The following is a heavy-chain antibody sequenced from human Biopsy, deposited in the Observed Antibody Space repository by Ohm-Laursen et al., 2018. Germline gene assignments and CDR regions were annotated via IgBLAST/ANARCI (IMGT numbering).Heavy chain of an antibody. J-gene: IGHJ4*02. CDR2: LFTSGNT. D-gene: IGHD3-10*01. CDR1: GGSINSYY. V-gene: IGHV4-4*07. Sequence: SETLSLTCTVSGGSINSYYWSWMRQPAGKGLEWIGHLFTSGNTNYSPSLNNRVTMSVDTSKNQFPLRLTSVTAADTAVYYCVRGSSGSFPFDYWGPGTLVTVSS. CDR3: VRGSSGSFPFDY.